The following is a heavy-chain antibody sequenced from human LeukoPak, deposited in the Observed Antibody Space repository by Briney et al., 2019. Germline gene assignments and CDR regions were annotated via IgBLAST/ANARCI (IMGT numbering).Heavy chain of an antibody. J-gene: IGHJ4*02. CDR2: ISWNSGSI. CDR3: AKDRGSGWYVYFDY. V-gene: IGHV3-9*01. Sequence: PGRSLRLSCTASGFTFDDFAIHWVRQAPGKGLEWVSGISWNSGSIVYADSVKGRFTISRDNAKNSLYLQMNSLRANDTALYYCAKDRGSGWYVYFDYWGQGTLVTVSS. D-gene: IGHD6-19*01. CDR1: GFTFDDFA.